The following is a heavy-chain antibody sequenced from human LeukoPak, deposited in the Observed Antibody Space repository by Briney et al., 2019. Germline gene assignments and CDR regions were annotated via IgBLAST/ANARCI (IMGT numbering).Heavy chain of an antibody. CDR1: GGSISSSSYY. CDR2: IYYSGST. D-gene: IGHD2-15*01. V-gene: IGHV4-39*01. Sequence: SETLSLTCPVSGGSISSSSYYWGWIRQPPGKGLEWIGSIYYSGSTYYNPSLKSRVTISVDTSKNQFSLKLSSVTAADTAVYYCASLPSIVVVVAATLSGWDFDYWGQGTLVTVSS. J-gene: IGHJ4*02. CDR3: ASLPSIVVVVAATLSGWDFDY.